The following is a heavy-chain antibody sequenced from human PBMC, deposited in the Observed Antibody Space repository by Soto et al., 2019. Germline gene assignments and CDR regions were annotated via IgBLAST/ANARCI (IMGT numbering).Heavy chain of an antibody. V-gene: IGHV4-59*01. CDR2: IYYSGST. CDR3: ARGQYYYGSGSSYYFDY. Sequence: PSETLSLTCTVSGGSISSYYRSWIRQPPGKGLEWIGYIYYSGSTNYNPSLKSRVTISVDTSKNQFSLKLSSVTAADTAVYYCARGQYYYGSGSSYYFDYWGQGTLVTVSS. CDR1: GGSISSYY. D-gene: IGHD3-10*01. J-gene: IGHJ4*02.